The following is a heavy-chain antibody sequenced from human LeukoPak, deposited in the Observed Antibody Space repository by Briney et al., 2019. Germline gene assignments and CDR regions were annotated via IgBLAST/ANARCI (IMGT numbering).Heavy chain of an antibody. J-gene: IGHJ4*01. CDR2: IDSDGSSA. CDR1: GFTFSDYW. CDR3: ARGRAGNYYNHNDY. V-gene: IGHV3-74*01. D-gene: IGHD3-10*01. Sequence: PGGSLRLSCAASGFTFSDYWMHWVRQAPGKGLVWVARIDSDGSSAIYADSVKGRFTISRDNAKNTLYLQMNSLRAEDTAVYYCARGRAGNYYNHNDYWGQGTLVTVSS.